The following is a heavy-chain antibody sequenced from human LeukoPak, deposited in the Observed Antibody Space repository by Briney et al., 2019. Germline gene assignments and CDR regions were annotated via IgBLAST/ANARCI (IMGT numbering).Heavy chain of an antibody. V-gene: IGHV3-9*01. J-gene: IGHJ3*02. CDR2: ISWNSGSI. D-gene: IGHD1-26*01. CDR3: AKGSGELPWSAFDI. CDR1: GFTFDDYA. Sequence: GGSLRLSCAASGFTFDDYAMHWVRQAPGKGLEWVSGISWNSGSIGYADSVKGRFTISRDNAKNSLYLQMNSLRAEDAALYYCAKGSGELPWSAFDIWGQGTMVTVSS.